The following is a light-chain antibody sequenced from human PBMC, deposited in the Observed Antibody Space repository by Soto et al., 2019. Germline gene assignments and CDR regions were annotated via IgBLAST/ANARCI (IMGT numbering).Light chain of an antibody. V-gene: IGKV3-15*01. CDR1: QSVSVN. CDR2: GAS. Sequence: EIVMTQSPATLSVSPGERVTLSCRASQSVSVNLAWYQQKPGQAPRLLIRGASTRATGIPARFSGSGSGTEFTLTISSLQSADFAVYYCQQYNDWPPLTFGQGTRLDIK. J-gene: IGKJ5*01. CDR3: QQYNDWPPLT.